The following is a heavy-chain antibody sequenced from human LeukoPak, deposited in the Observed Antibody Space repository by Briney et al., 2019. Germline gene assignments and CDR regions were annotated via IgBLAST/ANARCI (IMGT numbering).Heavy chain of an antibody. CDR2: IIPIFGTA. V-gene: IGHV1-69*05. Sequence: ASVKVSCKASGGTFSSYAISWVRQAPGQGLEWMGGIIPIFGTANYAQKFLGRVTITTDESTSTAYMELSSLRSEDTAVYYCARGSFLREPEYYYYYYMDVWGKGTTVTVSS. D-gene: IGHD1-14*01. CDR3: ARGSFLREPEYYYYYYMDV. J-gene: IGHJ6*03. CDR1: GGTFSSYA.